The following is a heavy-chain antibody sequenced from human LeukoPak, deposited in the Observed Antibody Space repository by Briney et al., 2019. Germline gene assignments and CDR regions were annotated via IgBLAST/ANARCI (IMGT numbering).Heavy chain of an antibody. V-gene: IGHV3-53*01. J-gene: IGHJ3*01. CDR3: ARDADYGGSPDAFDV. Sequence: GGSLRLSCAASGFTVNSNHMSWVRQAPGKGLKWVSIIYSGGTTYYADSVKGRFTISRDNSKNSLYLQMNSLRAEDTAVYYCARDADYGGSPDAFDVWGRGTIVTVSS. CDR2: IYSGGTT. D-gene: IGHD4-23*01. CDR1: GFTVNSNH.